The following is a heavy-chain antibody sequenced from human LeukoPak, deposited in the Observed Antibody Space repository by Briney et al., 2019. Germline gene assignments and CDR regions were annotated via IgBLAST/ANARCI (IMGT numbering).Heavy chain of an antibody. D-gene: IGHD6-13*01. V-gene: IGHV3-21*01. CDR2: ISSSSSYI. CDR1: GFTFSSYS. CDR3: ARDYSKYSSSWFDP. Sequence: GGSLRLSCAASGFTFSSYSMNWVRQAPGKGLEWVSSISSSSSYIYHADSVKGRFTISRDNAKNSLYLQMNSLRAEDTAVYYCARDYSKYSSSWFDPWGQGTLVTVSS. J-gene: IGHJ5*02.